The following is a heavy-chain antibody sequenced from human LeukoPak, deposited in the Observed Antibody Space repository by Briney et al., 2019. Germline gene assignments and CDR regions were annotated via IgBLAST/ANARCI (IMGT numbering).Heavy chain of an antibody. V-gene: IGHV4-59*08. J-gene: IGHJ4*02. Sequence: SEALSLTCTVSGGSISSYYWSWIRQPPGKGLEWIGYIYYSGSTNYNPSLKSRVTISVDTSKNQSPLELSSVTAADTAVYYCARQTRAHYFDYWGQGTLVTVSS. CDR1: GGSISSYY. CDR2: IYYSGST. CDR3: ARQTRAHYFDY. D-gene: IGHD4/OR15-4a*01.